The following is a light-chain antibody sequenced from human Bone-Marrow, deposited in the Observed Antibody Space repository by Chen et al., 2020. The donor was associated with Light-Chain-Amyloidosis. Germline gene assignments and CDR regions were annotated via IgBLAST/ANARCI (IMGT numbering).Light chain of an antibody. V-gene: IGLV1-40*01. Sequence: QSVLTQPPSVSGAPGQRVTISCTGCTSNIGAGYGVHWYQQVPGTAPKLLIYGNTNRPSGFPHRFSASQSGTSASLAITGLQAEDEADYYCQSYDSSLSSSVFGGGTKLTVL. CDR3: QSYDSSLSSSV. CDR1: TSNIGAGYG. J-gene: IGLJ2*01. CDR2: GNT.